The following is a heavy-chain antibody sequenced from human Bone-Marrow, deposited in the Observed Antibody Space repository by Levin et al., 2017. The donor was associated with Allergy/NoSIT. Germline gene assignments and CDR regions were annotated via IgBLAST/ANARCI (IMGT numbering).Heavy chain of an antibody. CDR3: ASWAMYHYDRNAFDCVYYAMDV. D-gene: IGHD3-22*01. CDR1: GILFSSYD. J-gene: IGHJ6*02. V-gene: IGHV3-21*01. CDR2: ISAGGNYI. Sequence: GGSLRLSCAASGILFSSYDMNWVRQAPGKGLEWVSSISAGGNYIYYADSVKGRFTISRDNAKNSLFLQMNSLRAEDTAVYYCASWAMYHYDRNAFDCVYYAMDVWGQGTTVTVSS.